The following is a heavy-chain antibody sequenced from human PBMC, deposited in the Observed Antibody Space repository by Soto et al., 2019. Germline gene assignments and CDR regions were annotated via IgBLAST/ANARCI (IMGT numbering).Heavy chain of an antibody. CDR3: ARTERGAVAATGGAFDI. V-gene: IGHV1-69*01. CDR1: GGTFSSYA. Sequence: QVQLVQSGAEVKKPGSSVKVSCKASGGTFSSYAIGWVRQAPGQGLEWMGGIIPIFGTANYAQKFQGRVTITADESTSTAYMELSSLRSEDTAVYYCARTERGAVAATGGAFDIWGQGTMVTVSS. CDR2: IIPIFGTA. J-gene: IGHJ3*02. D-gene: IGHD6-19*01.